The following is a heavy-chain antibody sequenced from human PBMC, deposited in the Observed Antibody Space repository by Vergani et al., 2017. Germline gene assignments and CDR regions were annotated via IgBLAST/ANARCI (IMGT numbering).Heavy chain of an antibody. J-gene: IGHJ4*02. Sequence: EVQLVESGGGLVKPGGSLRLSCAASGFTFSSYSMNWVRQAPGKGLEWVANIKQDGSEKYYVDSVKGRFTISRDNAKNSLYLQMNSLRAEDTAVYYCAREPAGYSSGWYSSYFDYWGQGTLVTVSS. D-gene: IGHD6-19*01. V-gene: IGHV3-7*03. CDR1: GFTFSSYS. CDR2: IKQDGSEK. CDR3: AREPAGYSSGWYSSYFDY.